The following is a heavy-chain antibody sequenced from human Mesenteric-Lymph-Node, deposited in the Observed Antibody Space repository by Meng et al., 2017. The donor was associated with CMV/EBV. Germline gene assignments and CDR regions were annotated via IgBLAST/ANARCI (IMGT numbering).Heavy chain of an antibody. J-gene: IGHJ4*02. D-gene: IGHD6-19*01. CDR2: IRSSGSVS. Sequence: GGSLRLSCAASGFTFRNFAMTWVRQAPGKGLEWVSNIRSSGSVSYYADSVMGRFTVSRDNAKNSLYLQMNSLRAEDTAVYYCARDLGGWYALDYWGRGTLVTVSS. CDR3: ARDLGGWYALDY. CDR1: GFTFRNFA. V-gene: IGHV3-48*04.